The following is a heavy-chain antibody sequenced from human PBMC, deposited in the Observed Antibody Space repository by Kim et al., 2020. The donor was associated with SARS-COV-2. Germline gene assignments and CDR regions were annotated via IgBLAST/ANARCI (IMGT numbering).Heavy chain of an antibody. V-gene: IGHV4-34*01. D-gene: IGHD1-1*01. J-gene: IGHJ4*02. CDR1: GGSFSGYY. CDR2: INHSGTT. CDR3: ARDRQPYY. Sequence: SETLSLTCAVYGGSFSGYYWSWIRQPPGKGLEWIGEINHSGTTNYNPSLKSRVIISIDTSKNQFFLQLSSVTAADAAVYYCARDRQPYYWCQGTLVTVSS.